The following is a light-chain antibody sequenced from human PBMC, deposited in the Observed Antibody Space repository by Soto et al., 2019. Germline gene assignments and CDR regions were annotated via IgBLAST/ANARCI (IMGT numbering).Light chain of an antibody. Sequence: EIVMTQSPLSLSVTPGEPASISCRSSQSLLHTSGDNYLDWYLQRPGQSPQLLIYLGSKRASGVSDRVSGSGSGTRFTLRISRVEAEDFGFYFFIPAPQIPRTFCQGTKVEIK. CDR2: LGS. V-gene: IGKV2-28*01. J-gene: IGKJ1*01. CDR1: QSLLHTSGDNY. CDR3: IPAPQIPRT.